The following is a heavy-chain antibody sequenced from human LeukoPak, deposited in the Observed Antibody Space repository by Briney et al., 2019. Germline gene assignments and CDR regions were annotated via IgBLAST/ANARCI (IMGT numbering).Heavy chain of an antibody. D-gene: IGHD3-10*01. V-gene: IGHV3-23*01. J-gene: IGHJ4*02. Sequence: GGSLRLSCAASGFTFSSYAMSWVRQAPGKGLEWVSAISGSGGSTHYADSVKGRFTISRDNSKNTLYLQMSSLRAEDTAVYYCAKADYYGSGSCYIPFDKWGQGTLVTVSS. CDR1: GFTFSSYA. CDR3: AKADYYGSGSCYIPFDK. CDR2: ISGSGGST.